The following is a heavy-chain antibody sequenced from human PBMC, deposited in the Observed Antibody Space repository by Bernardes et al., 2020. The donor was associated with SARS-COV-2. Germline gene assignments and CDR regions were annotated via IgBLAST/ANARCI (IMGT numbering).Heavy chain of an antibody. D-gene: IGHD5-12*01. CDR1: GYTFPSYG. Sequence: AVGKRNRKTSGYTFPSYGISWVRQAPGQGLEWMGWISAYLRSSPFPQKFQGRLNLTTDTSTSTAYLELRRLTSDDTAFYYCARAPDGYIMDYWGQGTLVTVSS. CDR3: ARAPDGYIMDY. CDR2: ISAYLRSS. J-gene: IGHJ4*02. V-gene: IGHV1-18*04.